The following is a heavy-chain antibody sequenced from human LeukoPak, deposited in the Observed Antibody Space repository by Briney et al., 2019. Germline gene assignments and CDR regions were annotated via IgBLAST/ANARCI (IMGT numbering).Heavy chain of an antibody. CDR3: ARVDLDCSSTSCYLSYFDY. J-gene: IGHJ4*02. CDR2: ISSSSSYI. Sequence: GGSLRLSCAASGFTFSSCSMNWVRQAPGKGLEWVSSISSSSSYIYYADSVKGRFTISRDNAKNSLYLQMNSLRAEDTAVYYCARVDLDCSSTSCYLSYFDYWGQGTLVTVSS. D-gene: IGHD2-2*01. CDR1: GFTFSSCS. V-gene: IGHV3-21*01.